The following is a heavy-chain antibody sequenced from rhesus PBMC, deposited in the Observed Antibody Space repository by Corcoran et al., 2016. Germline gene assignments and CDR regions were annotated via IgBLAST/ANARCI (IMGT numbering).Heavy chain of an antibody. CDR1: GGSVSSTY. CDR2: FYGSGSKT. CDR3: ARGGITGTGLGFDY. V-gene: IGHV4-169*01. J-gene: IGHJ4*01. Sequence: QLQLQESGPGLAKPSETLSLTCAVSGGSVSSTYWSWIRQAPGKGLEWIGYFYGSGSKTTDNPPLKSRVTLSVDTSKNQVSLRLSSVTAADTAVYYCARGGITGTGLGFDYWGQGVLVTISS. D-gene: IGHD1-7*02.